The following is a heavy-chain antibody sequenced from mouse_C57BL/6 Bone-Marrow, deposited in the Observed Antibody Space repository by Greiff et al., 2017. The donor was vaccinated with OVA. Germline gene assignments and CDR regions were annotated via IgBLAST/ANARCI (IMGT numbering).Heavy chain of an antibody. CDR2: ISDGGSYT. J-gene: IGHJ2*01. CDR1: GFTFSSYA. CDR3: ARRIVTFDY. V-gene: IGHV5-4*03. Sequence: EVKVEESGGGLVKPGGSLKLSCAASGFTFSSYAMSWVRQTPEKRLEWVATISDGGSYTYYPDKVKGRFTISRDNAKNNLYLQMSHLKSEDTAMYYCARRIVTFDYWGQGTTLTVSS. D-gene: IGHD2-5*01.